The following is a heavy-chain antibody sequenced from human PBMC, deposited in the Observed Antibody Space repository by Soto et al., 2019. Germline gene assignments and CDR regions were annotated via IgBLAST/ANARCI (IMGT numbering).Heavy chain of an antibody. Sequence: SVKVSCKASGFTFTSSAVQWVRQARGQRLEWIGWIVVGSGNTNYAQKFQERVTITRDMSTSTAYMELSSLRSEDTAVYYCAAEDYAIFGVVTPPDYYYYYGMGVWGQGTTVTVSS. V-gene: IGHV1-58*01. CDR3: AAEDYAIFGVVTPPDYYYYYGMGV. CDR2: IVVGSGNT. J-gene: IGHJ6*02. D-gene: IGHD3-3*01. CDR1: GFTFTSSA.